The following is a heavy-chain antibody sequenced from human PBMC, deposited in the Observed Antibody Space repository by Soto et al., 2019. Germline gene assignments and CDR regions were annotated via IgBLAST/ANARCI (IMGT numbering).Heavy chain of an antibody. Sequence: QVQLQESGPGLVKPSQTLSLTCTVSGGSISSGGYYWSWIRQHPGKGLEWIGYIYYSGSTYYNPSLKSRVTISVDTSKNQFSLKLSSVTAADTAVYYCAGSQGCSSWYGQGLRFDYWGQGTLVTVSS. CDR3: AGSQGCSSWYGQGLRFDY. CDR2: IYYSGST. CDR1: GGSISSGGYY. J-gene: IGHJ4*02. V-gene: IGHV4-31*03. D-gene: IGHD6-13*01.